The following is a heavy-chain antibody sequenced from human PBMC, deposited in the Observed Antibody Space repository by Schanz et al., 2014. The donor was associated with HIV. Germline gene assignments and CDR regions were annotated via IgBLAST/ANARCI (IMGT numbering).Heavy chain of an antibody. J-gene: IGHJ6*02. Sequence: QVQLVESGGGLVQPGGSLRLSCAASGFTFSDYSMNWVRQGPGKGLEWVAFISYDGSNKYYADSVKGRFTISRDNSKNTLYLQMNSPRGEDTAVYYCARVANWDYYGMDVWGRGTTVTVSS. CDR3: ARVANWDYYGMDV. V-gene: IGHV3-30*03. D-gene: IGHD3-16*01. CDR1: GFTFSDYS. CDR2: ISYDGSNK.